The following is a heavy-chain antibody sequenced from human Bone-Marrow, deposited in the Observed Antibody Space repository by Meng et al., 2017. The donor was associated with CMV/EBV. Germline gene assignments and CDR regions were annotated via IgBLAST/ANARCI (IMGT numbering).Heavy chain of an antibody. Sequence: SETLSLTCAVYGGSFSGYYWSWIRQPPGKGLEWIGEINHSGSTNYNPSLKSRVTISVDTSKNQFSLKLSSVTAADTAVYYCAKDRGLYYDFWSGYWRYFDYWGQGPLVTFYS. CDR2: INHSGST. D-gene: IGHD3-3*01. CDR1: GGSFSGYY. V-gene: IGHV4-34*01. J-gene: IGHJ4*02. CDR3: AKDRGLYYDFWSGYWRYFDY.